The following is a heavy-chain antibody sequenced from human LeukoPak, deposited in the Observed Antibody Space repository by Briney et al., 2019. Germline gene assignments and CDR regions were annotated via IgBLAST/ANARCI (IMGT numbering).Heavy chain of an antibody. CDR2: IYYSGST. CDR1: GGSISSSSYY. J-gene: IGHJ4*02. Sequence: SETLSLTCTVSGGSISSSSYYWGWIRQPPGKGLEWIGSIYYSGSTNYNPSLKSRVTISVDTSKNQFSLKLSSVTAADTAVYYCAREGGDYGGYFDYWGQGTLVTVSS. V-gene: IGHV4-39*07. D-gene: IGHD4-23*01. CDR3: AREGGDYGGYFDY.